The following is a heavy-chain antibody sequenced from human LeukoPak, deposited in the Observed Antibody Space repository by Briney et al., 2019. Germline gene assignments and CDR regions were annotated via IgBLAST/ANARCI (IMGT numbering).Heavy chain of an antibody. CDR1: GFTFDDYA. CDR2: ISWDSGSI. J-gene: IGHJ4*02. D-gene: IGHD6-6*01. CDR3: AKDMGYSSSALFDY. V-gene: IGHV3-9*01. Sequence: GGSLRLSCAASGFTFDDYAMHWVRHAPGKGLEWVSGISWDSGSIGYADSVKGRFTISRDNAKNSLYLQMNSLRAEDTALYYCAKDMGYSSSALFDYWGQGTLVTVSS.